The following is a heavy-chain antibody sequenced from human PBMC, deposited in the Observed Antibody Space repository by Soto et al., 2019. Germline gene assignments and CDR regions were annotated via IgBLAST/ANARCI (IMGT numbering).Heavy chain of an antibody. D-gene: IGHD3-9*01. CDR3: ARGYDILTGPLDY. J-gene: IGHJ4*02. Sequence: PSETLPLTCTVSGVSITSSSFYWGWIRQPPGKGLEWIGIIYYSGSTYYNPSLKSRVTISVDTSKSQFSLNLNSVTAADTAVYYCARGYDILTGPLDYWGPGTLVTVSS. V-gene: IGHV4-39*01. CDR1: GVSITSSSFY. CDR2: IYYSGST.